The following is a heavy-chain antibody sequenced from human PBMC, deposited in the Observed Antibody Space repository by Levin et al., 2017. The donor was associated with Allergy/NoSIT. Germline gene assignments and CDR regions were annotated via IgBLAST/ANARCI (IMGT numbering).Heavy chain of an antibody. V-gene: IGHV3-7*01. CDR3: ARLMGTSTIYDY. J-gene: IGHJ4*02. Sequence: LSLTCAASGFTFSRPWMSWVRQAPGKGLEWVASLNQDGSVKYHVDSVKGRFTISRDNAENSLYLQMSSLTLEDTAVYYCARLMGTSTIYDYWGQGTLVTVSS. D-gene: IGHD7-27*01. CDR2: LNQDGSVK. CDR1: GFTFSRPW.